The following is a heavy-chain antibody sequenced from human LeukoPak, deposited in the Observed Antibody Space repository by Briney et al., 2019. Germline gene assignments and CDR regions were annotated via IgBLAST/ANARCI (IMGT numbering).Heavy chain of an antibody. CDR3: AKERTRIAAAARYFDY. V-gene: IGHV3-53*01. CDR2: IYSGGST. Sequence: GGSLRLSCTASGFTVSSNYMSWVRQAPGKGLEWVSVIYSGGSTYYADSVKGRFTISRDNSKNTLYLQMNRLRAEDTAVYYCAKERTRIAAAARYFDYWGQGTLVTVSS. J-gene: IGHJ4*02. D-gene: IGHD6-13*01. CDR1: GFTVSSNY.